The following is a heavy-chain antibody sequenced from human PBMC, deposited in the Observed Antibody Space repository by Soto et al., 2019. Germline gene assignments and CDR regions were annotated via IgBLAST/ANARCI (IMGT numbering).Heavy chain of an antibody. CDR3: ARGDREDIAVVIGVRPGEYGVDV. V-gene: IGHV3-30-3*01. CDR1: GFTFKSYA. J-gene: IGHJ6*02. D-gene: IGHD2-15*01. CDR2: ISHDGSNK. Sequence: GGSMRLSCAASGFTFKSYAMPWVCQAPGKGLECVAVISHDGSNKFYRDYVKGRFTISRDNSKNTLYLQINSLRYEDTAVYYCARGDREDIAVVIGVRPGEYGVDVWGQGTTVTVSS.